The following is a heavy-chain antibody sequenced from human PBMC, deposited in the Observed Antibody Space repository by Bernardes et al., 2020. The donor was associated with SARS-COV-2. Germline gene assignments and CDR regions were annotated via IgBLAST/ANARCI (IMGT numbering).Heavy chain of an antibody. J-gene: IGHJ4*02. D-gene: IGHD6-13*01. Sequence: GGSLILSCLASGFTFVSFAMSWVRQAAGAGLEWVLTVSALSPTLFYSDPVKGRFTISRDNSKNTLYLQMNTLRADDTAVYFCVKEAAETAYGDFWGQGILVTVAS. CDR1: GFTFVSFA. V-gene: IGHV3-23*01. CDR2: VSALSPTL. CDR3: VKEAAETAYGDF.